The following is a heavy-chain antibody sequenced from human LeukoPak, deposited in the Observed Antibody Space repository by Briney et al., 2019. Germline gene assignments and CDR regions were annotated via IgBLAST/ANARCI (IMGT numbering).Heavy chain of an antibody. CDR2: IYYSGST. J-gene: IGHJ6*02. V-gene: IGHV4-59*01. CDR1: GGSFSTSY. D-gene: IGHD5-18*01. CDR3: ARGERGYSYGKGGYYYGMDV. Sequence: PSETLSLTCTVSGGSFSTSYWSWIRQPPGKGLEWIGYIYYSGSTNYNPSLQSRVTISVDTSKNQFSLKLSSVTAADTAVYYCARGERGYSYGKGGYYYGMDVWGQGTTVTVSS.